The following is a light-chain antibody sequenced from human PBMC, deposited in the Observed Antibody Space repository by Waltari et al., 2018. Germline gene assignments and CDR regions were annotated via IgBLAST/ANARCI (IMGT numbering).Light chain of an antibody. Sequence: ETVMTQSLATLSVSPGERATLSCRASQSVSSNLAWYQQKPGQAPRLLIYGASTRATGIPARFSGSGSGTEFTLTISSLQSEDFAVYYCQQYNNWPPYTFGQGTKLEI. CDR1: QSVSSN. J-gene: IGKJ2*01. CDR3: QQYNNWPPYT. CDR2: GAS. V-gene: IGKV3-15*01.